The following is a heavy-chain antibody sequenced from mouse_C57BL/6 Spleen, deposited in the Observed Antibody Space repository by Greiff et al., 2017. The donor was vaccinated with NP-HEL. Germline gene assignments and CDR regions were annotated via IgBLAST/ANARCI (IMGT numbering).Heavy chain of an antibody. Sequence: QVQLKESGAELVKPGASVKLSCKASGYTFTEYTIHWVKQRSGQGLEWIGWFYPGSGSIKYNEKFKDKATLTADKSSSTVYMELSRLTSEDSAVYFCARHEDEGNSNLAWFAYWGQGTLVTVSA. CDR2: FYPGSGSI. V-gene: IGHV1-62-2*01. CDR1: GYTFTEYT. J-gene: IGHJ3*01. CDR3: ARHEDEGNSNLAWFAY. D-gene: IGHD2-5*01.